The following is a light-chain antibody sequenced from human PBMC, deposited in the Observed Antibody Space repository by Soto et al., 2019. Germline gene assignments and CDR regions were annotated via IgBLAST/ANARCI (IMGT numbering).Light chain of an antibody. CDR2: EVS. CDR1: SSDVGGHDY. Sequence: QSVLTQPASVSGSPGQSITISCTGTSSDVGGHDYVSWYQQLPGKAPKLMIHEVSHRPSGVSTRFSGSKSGKTASLTISGLQPEDEAHYYCSSYSTSSTLVFGGGTKLTVL. V-gene: IGLV2-14*01. J-gene: IGLJ3*02. CDR3: SSYSTSSTLV.